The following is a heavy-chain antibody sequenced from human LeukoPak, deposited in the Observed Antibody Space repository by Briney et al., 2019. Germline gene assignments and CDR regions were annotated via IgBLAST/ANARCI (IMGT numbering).Heavy chain of an antibody. V-gene: IGHV4-30-4*02. Sequence: PSETLSLTCTVSGGSISSGDYYWSWIRQPPGKGLEWIGYIYYSGSTYYNPSLKSRVTISVDTSKNQFSLKLSSVTAADTAVYYCARSGGYSGYDWVFDYWGQGTLVTVSS. CDR1: GGSISSGDYY. D-gene: IGHD5-12*01. CDR2: IYYSGST. J-gene: IGHJ4*02. CDR3: ARSGGYSGYDWVFDY.